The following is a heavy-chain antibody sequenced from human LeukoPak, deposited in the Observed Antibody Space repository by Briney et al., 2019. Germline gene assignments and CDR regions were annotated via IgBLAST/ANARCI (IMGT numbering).Heavy chain of an antibody. J-gene: IGHJ6*02. D-gene: IGHD1-14*01. CDR3: AKGYHGMDV. V-gene: IGHV3-30-3*01. CDR2: ISYDGSNK. CDR1: GFTFSSYA. Sequence: GGSLRLSCAASGFTFSSYAMHWVRQAPGKGLEWVAVISYDGSNKYYADSVKGRFTISRDNAKNSLYLQMNSLRAEDTALYYCAKGYHGMDVWGQGTTVTVSS.